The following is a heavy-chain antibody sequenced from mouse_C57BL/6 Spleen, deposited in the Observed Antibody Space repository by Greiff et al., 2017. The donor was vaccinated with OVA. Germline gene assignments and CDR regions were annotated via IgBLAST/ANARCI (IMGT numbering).Heavy chain of an antibody. D-gene: IGHD2-5*01. Sequence: VQLKESGPGLVKPSQSLSLTCSVTGYSITSGYYWNWIRQSPGNKLEWMGYISYDGSNNYNPSLKNRISITRDTSKNQFFLKLNSVTTEDTATYYCAREEGPYYSNTFAYWGQGTLVTVSA. CDR3: AREEGPYYSNTFAY. V-gene: IGHV3-6*01. CDR2: ISYDGSN. CDR1: GYSITSGYY. J-gene: IGHJ3*01.